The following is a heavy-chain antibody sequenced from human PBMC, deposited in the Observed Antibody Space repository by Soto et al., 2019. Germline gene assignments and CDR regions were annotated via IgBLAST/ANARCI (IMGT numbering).Heavy chain of an antibody. Sequence: GGSLRLSCAGSGFIFSDYYMSWVRQAPGKGLEWVSYISGTDPYMKYADAVRGRFTISRDNAKNSVYLQMNSLRDDDTAVYYCARGSSVRGMNVWGQGTTVTVSS. J-gene: IGHJ6*02. CDR3: ARGSSVRGMNV. V-gene: IGHV3-11*06. CDR1: GFIFSDYY. D-gene: IGHD6-13*01. CDR2: ISGTDPYM.